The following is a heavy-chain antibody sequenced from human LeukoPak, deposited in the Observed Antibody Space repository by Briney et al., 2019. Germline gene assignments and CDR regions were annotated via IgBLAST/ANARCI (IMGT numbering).Heavy chain of an antibody. J-gene: IGHJ4*02. CDR1: EYTFTGQY. CDR2: INPNSGGT. Sequence: ASVKVSCKASEYTFTGQYIHWVRQAPGKGPEWMGCINPNSGGTNYAQKFQGRVTMTRDTSISTAYMEVSSLRSDDTAVYYCARSYSYDSSGYYGAKWGQGTLVTVSS. D-gene: IGHD3-22*01. CDR3: ARSYSYDSSGYYGAK. V-gene: IGHV1-2*02.